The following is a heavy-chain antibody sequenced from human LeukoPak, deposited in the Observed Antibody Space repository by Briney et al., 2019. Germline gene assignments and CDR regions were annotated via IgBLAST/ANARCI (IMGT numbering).Heavy chain of an antibody. D-gene: IGHD5-18*01. CDR3: ARAYTAKALYYFDY. CDR1: GFTVSSNY. Sequence: GGSLRLSCAASGFTVSSNYMSGVRQAPGKGLEWVSVIYSGGSTYYADSVKGRFTISRDNSKNTLYLQMNSLRAEDTAVYYCARAYTAKALYYFDYWGQGTLVTVSS. V-gene: IGHV3-66*02. CDR2: IYSGGST. J-gene: IGHJ4*02.